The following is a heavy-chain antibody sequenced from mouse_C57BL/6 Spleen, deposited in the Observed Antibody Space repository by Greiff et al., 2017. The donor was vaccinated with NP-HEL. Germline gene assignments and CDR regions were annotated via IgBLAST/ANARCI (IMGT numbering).Heavy chain of an antibody. J-gene: IGHJ1*03. D-gene: IGHD2-3*01. CDR3: ARRPDGYPIYWYFDV. V-gene: IGHV5-4*01. CDR2: ISDGGSYT. Sequence: EVQLVESGGGLVKPGGSLKLSCAASGFTFSSYAMSWVRQTPEKRLEWVATISDGGSYTYYPDNVKGRFTISRDNAKNNLYLQMSHLKSEDTAMYYCARRPDGYPIYWYFDVWGTGTTVTVSS. CDR1: GFTFSSYA.